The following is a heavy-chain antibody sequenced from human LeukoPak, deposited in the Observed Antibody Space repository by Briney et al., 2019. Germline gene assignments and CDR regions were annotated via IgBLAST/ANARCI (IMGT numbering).Heavy chain of an antibody. CDR2: IKQDASEK. J-gene: IGHJ4*02. V-gene: IGHV3-7*01. CDR3: ATDGGPFDN. CDR1: GFTINGYW. Sequence: GGSPRLSCAASGFTINGYWMSWVRQAPGKGLEWVANIKQDASEKYYVGSVQGRFTISRDNAKNSVLLQMNSLRAEDTAVYYCATDGGPFDNWGQGILVTVSS. D-gene: IGHD3-10*01.